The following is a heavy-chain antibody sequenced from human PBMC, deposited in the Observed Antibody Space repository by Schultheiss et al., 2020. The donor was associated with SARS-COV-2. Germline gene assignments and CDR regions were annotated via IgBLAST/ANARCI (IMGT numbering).Heavy chain of an antibody. J-gene: IGHJ4*02. Sequence: SQTLSLTCAVYGGSFSGYYWSWIRQHPGKGLEWIGYIYYSGSTYYNPSLKSRVTISVDTSKNQFSLKLSSVTAADTAVYYCARGDYGDYVGYWGQGTLVTVSS. CDR3: ARGDYGDYVGY. D-gene: IGHD4-17*01. CDR2: IYYSGST. CDR1: GGSFSGYY. V-gene: IGHV4-31*11.